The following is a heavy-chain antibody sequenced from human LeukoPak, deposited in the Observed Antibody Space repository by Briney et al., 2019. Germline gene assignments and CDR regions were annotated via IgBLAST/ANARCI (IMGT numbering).Heavy chain of an antibody. CDR2: ISGYNGNT. D-gene: IGHD3-10*01. Sequence: GASVTVSCKASGYTFTTYGINWVRQGPGQGLEWMGWISGYNGNTNYAQKVQGRVTMTADTSTSTAYMELRSLRSDDTAVYYCTTGSITMIRGTIFYYYGLDVWGQGTSVTVSS. V-gene: IGHV1-18*01. CDR1: GYTFTTYG. J-gene: IGHJ6*02. CDR3: TTGSITMIRGTIFYYYGLDV.